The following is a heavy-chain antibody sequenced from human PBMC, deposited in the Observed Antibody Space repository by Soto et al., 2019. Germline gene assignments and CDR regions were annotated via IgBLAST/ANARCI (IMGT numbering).Heavy chain of an antibody. CDR3: ARGMITIFGVVAPDAPTDAFDI. V-gene: IGHV3-48*01. CDR1: GFTFSSYS. J-gene: IGHJ3*02. CDR2: ISSSSSTI. D-gene: IGHD3-3*01. Sequence: PGGSLRLSCAASGFTFSSYSMNWVRQAPGKGLEWVSYISSSSSTIYYADSVKGRFTISRDNAKNSLYLQMNSLRAEDTAVYYCARGMITIFGVVAPDAPTDAFDIWGQGTMVTVSS.